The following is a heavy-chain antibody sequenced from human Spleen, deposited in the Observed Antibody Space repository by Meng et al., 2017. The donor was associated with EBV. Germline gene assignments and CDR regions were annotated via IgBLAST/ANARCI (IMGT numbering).Heavy chain of an antibody. CDR3: ARRRSYSDSFDY. CDR2: INPISGGT. Sequence: QGRLVQSGAEGKKPGASVKISCKTSGYTFTGYYTHWVRQAPGQGLEWMGWINPISGGTNYAQKFQGWVNMTRDTSISTAYMELTRLRSNDTAVYYCARRRSYSDSFDYWGQGTLVTVSS. V-gene: IGHV1-2*04. D-gene: IGHD2-21*01. CDR1: GYTFTGYY. J-gene: IGHJ4*02.